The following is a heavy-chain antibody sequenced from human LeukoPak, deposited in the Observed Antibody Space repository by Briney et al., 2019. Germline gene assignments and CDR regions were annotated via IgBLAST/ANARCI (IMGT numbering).Heavy chain of an antibody. CDR2: ISDTGGST. CDR1: GFTFPAYA. V-gene: IGHV3-23*01. D-gene: IGHD3-16*01. J-gene: IGHJ4*02. Sequence: GGSLRLSCAASGFTFPAYAMNWVRQAPGKGLEWVSVISDTGGSTYYADSVKGRFTISRDNSKNTLNLQMNSLRAEDTAVYYCAKRGSGDYFDYWGQGTLVTVSS. CDR3: AKRGSGDYFDY.